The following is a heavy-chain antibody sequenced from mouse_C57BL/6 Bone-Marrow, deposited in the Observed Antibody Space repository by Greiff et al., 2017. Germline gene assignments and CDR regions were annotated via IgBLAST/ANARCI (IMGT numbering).Heavy chain of an antibody. CDR3: ARPYYYGFAY. J-gene: IGHJ3*01. D-gene: IGHD1-1*01. V-gene: IGHV1-50*01. CDR1: GYTFTSYW. CDR2: IDPSESYT. Sequence: QVQLQQPGAELVKPGASVKLSCKASGYTFTSYWMQWVKQRPGQGLEWIGEIDPSESYTNYNQKFKGKATLTVDTSSSTAYMQLSSLTSEDSAVYHCARPYYYGFAYWGQGTLVTVSA.